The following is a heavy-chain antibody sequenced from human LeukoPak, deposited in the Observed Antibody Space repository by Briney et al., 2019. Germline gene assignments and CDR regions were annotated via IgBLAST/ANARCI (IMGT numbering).Heavy chain of an antibody. CDR1: DGSISSDY. CDR2: MYYTGST. V-gene: IGHV4-59*01. CDR3: ARVSVVYGMDV. Sequence: PSETLSLTCSVSDGSISSDYWSWIRQPPGKGLEWIGYMYYTGSTNYNPSLKSRVTISLATSKTQFSLKLSSVTPADTAVYYCARVSVVYGMDVWGQGTTVTVSS. J-gene: IGHJ6*02.